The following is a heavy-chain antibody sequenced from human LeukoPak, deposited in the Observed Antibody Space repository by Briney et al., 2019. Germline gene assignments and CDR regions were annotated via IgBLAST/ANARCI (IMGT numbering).Heavy chain of an antibody. V-gene: IGHV3-30-3*01. CDR1: GFTFGSYA. Sequence: PGGSLRLSCAASGFTFGSYAMHWVRQAPGKGLEWVAVISHEGSNKYNADSVKGRFTISRDNSKNTLYLQMNSLRAEDTAVYYCARASYHYDSSDSKGAFDIWGQGTMVTVSS. CDR2: ISHEGSNK. J-gene: IGHJ3*02. CDR3: ARASYHYDSSDSKGAFDI. D-gene: IGHD3-22*01.